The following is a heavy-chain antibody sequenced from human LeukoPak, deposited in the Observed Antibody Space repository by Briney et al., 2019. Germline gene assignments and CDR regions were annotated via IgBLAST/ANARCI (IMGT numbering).Heavy chain of an antibody. CDR3: ARHSRETEGRWLDP. D-gene: IGHD5-24*01. CDR1: GYSFTNYW. V-gene: IGHV5-51*01. Sequence: GAPLKISSKGSGYSFTNYWSGWGRRMPGKGLEWMGIIYPGNSAPTFSPSFQRQVTISADTSISTAYLQWSSLKASDTAMYYCARHSRETEGRWLDPWGRGTLVTVSS. CDR2: IYPGNSAP. J-gene: IGHJ5*02.